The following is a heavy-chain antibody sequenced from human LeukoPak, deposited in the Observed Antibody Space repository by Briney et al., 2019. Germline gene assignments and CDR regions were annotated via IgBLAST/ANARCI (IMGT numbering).Heavy chain of an antibody. J-gene: IGHJ5*02. V-gene: IGHV5-51*01. CDR3: ARQRGAVTTWRAPWFDP. CDR2: IYPGDSDT. CDR1: GYSFTSYW. D-gene: IGHD4-17*01. Sequence: GESLKISCKGSGYSFTSYWIGWVRQMPGKGLEWMGIIYPGDSDTRYSPSFQGQVTISADKSISTAYLQWSSLKASDTAMYYCARQRGAVTTWRAPWFDPWGQGTLVTVSS.